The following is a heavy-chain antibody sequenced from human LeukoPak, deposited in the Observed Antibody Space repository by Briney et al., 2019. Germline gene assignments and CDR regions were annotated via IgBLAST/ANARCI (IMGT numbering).Heavy chain of an antibody. CDR2: IIPILGIA. V-gene: IGHV1-69*04. Sequence: SVKVSCKASGGTFSSYAISWVRQAPGQGLEWMGRIIPILGIANYAQKFQGRVTITADKSTSTAYMELSSLRSEDTAVYYCARGYGGNSDDAFDIWGQGTMVTVSS. D-gene: IGHD4-23*01. CDR3: ARGYGGNSDDAFDI. J-gene: IGHJ3*02. CDR1: GGTFSSYA.